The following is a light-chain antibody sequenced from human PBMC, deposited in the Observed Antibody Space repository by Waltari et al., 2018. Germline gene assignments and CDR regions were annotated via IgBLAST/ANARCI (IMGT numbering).Light chain of an antibody. V-gene: IGLV2-14*03. CDR3: SSYTTSHTIV. J-gene: IGLJ2*01. CDR2: DVS. Sequence: QSALTQFASVSGSPGQSITISCTGTSSDVGGHNYVSWYQQHPGKAPKLMIYDVSVRPSGVSNRFSGSKSGNTASRTISGLQAGDEADYYCSSYTTSHTIVFGGGTKVTVL. CDR1: SSDVGGHNY.